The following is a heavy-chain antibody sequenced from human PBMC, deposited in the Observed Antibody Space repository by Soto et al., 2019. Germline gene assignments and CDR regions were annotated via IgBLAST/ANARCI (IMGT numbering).Heavy chain of an antibody. CDR1: GFTFNDYA. CDR3: VKDLSTGVPAALGYHYYGMDV. Sequence: EVQLVESGGGLVQPGRSLRLSCAASGFTFNDYAMHWVRQAPGKGLEWVSGIHWNSETTHYADSVKGRFTISRDNAKNSLYLQMNSLRPEDTALYYCVKDLSTGVPAALGYHYYGMDVWGQGTTVTVSS. CDR2: IHWNSETT. J-gene: IGHJ6*02. V-gene: IGHV3-9*01. D-gene: IGHD2-2*01.